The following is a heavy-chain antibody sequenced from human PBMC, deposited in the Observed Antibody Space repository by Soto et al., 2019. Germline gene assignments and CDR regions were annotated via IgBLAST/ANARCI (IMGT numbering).Heavy chain of an antibody. D-gene: IGHD3-16*01. CDR2: IYHSGST. CDR1: GGSIRRSDYY. CDR3: ARVEALLRSLGYFDS. V-gene: IGHV4-31*03. Sequence: QVQLQESGPGLVKPSQTLSLTCTVSGGSIRRSDYYWSWVRQFPGRGLEWIGYIYHSGSTFYNPSLMSRGVISVVTSRNQFFLSLTSVTAADTAVYYCARVEALLRSLGYFDSWGQGIRVTVTS. J-gene: IGHJ4*02.